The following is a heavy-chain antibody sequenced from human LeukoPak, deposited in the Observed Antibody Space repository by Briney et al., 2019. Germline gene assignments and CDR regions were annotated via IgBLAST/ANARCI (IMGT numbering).Heavy chain of an antibody. V-gene: IGHV3-23*01. CDR2: ISGSGGST. CDR3: AKGPGIVVPAGFFDY. D-gene: IGHD2-2*01. J-gene: IGHJ4*02. CDR1: GFTFSSYA. Sequence: SGGSLRLSCAASGFTFSSYAMSWVRQAPGKGLEWVSAISGSGGSTYYADSVKGRFTISRDNSKNTLYLQMNSLRAEDTAVYYRAKGPGIVVPAGFFDYWGQGTLVTVSS.